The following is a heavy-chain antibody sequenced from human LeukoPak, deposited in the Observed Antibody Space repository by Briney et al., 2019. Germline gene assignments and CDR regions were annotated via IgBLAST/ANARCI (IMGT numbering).Heavy chain of an antibody. CDR1: GYTFTSFR. Sequence: GESLKISCKGSGYTFTSFRLTWVRQMPGKGLEWMGIIYPGDSDTKYSPSFQGQVTISADKSISTAYLQWSGLKASDTAMYYCAGQDIVVVATTTRAFDIWGQGTMVTVSS. J-gene: IGHJ3*02. D-gene: IGHD2-15*01. V-gene: IGHV5-51*01. CDR2: IYPGDSDT. CDR3: AGQDIVVVATTTRAFDI.